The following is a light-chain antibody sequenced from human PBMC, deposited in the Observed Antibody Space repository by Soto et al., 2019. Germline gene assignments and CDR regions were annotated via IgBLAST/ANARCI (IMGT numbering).Light chain of an antibody. J-gene: IGKJ4*01. CDR2: DAS. CDR1: HDIKKY. Sequence: DIQMTQSPSSLSASVCDRVTITCQASHDIKKYLNWYQQKAHKVPKLLIHDASTLATGVPSRFTGSGSGTDFTLTINSLQPEDVATYYCQQLDDLPLTFGGGTKVDNK. V-gene: IGKV1-33*01. CDR3: QQLDDLPLT.